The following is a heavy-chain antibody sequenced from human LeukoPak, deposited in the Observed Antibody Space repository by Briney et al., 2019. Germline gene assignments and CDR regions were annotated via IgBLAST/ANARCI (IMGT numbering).Heavy chain of an antibody. Sequence: GASVKVSCKASGYTFTSYDINWVRQATGPELKWMRRMNPNSGKAGYAQKFQCRVTITSTTSISTAYMELSSLRSEDTAVYYCARGGGYCSSTSCSYGAFDIWGQGTMVTVSS. CDR2: MNPNSGKA. D-gene: IGHD2-2*01. V-gene: IGHV1-8*03. CDR1: GYTFTSYD. CDR3: ARGGGYCSSTSCSYGAFDI. J-gene: IGHJ3*02.